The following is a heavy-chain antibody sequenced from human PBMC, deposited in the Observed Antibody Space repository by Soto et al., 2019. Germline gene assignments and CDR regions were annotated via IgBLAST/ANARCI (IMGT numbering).Heavy chain of an antibody. D-gene: IGHD5-12*01. CDR2: ISSNGGST. CDR1: GFTFSSYA. J-gene: IGHJ4*02. Sequence: EVQLVESGGGLVQPGGSLRLSCAASGFTFSSYAMHWVRQAPGKGLEYVSAISSNGGSTYYANSVKGRFTISRDNSKNTQYLQMGSLRAEDNDVYYCARDRSGYSGYTFDYWGQGTLVTVSS. V-gene: IGHV3-64*01. CDR3: ARDRSGYSGYTFDY.